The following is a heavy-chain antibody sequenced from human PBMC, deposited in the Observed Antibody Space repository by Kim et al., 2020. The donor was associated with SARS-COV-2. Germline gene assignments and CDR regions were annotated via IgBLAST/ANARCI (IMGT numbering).Heavy chain of an antibody. V-gene: IGHV3-21*01. J-gene: IGHJ2*01. CDR3: ARHYVDTAMGVYWYFDL. Sequence: GGSLRLSCAASGFTFSSYSMNWVRQAPGKGLEWVSSISSSSSYIYYADSVKGRFTISRDNAKNSLYLQMNSLRAEDTAVYYCARHYVDTAMGVYWYFDLWGRGTLVPVSS. D-gene: IGHD5-18*01. CDR2: ISSSSSYI. CDR1: GFTFSSYS.